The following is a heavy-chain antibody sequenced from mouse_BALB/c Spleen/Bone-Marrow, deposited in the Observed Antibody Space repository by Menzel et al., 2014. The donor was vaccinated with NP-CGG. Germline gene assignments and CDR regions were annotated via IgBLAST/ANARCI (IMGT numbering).Heavy chain of an antibody. V-gene: IGHV10-1*02. Sequence: EVKLVESGGGLVQPKGSSKLSCAASGFTFNTYAMNWVRQAPGKGLEWVARIRSKSHNYATYYADSVKDRFTISRDDSQSMLYLQMNNLQTEDTAMYFCVRHYYGYAPYAMDYWGQGTSVTVSS. CDR3: VRHYYGYAPYAMDY. D-gene: IGHD1-2*01. CDR1: GFTFNTYA. J-gene: IGHJ4*01. CDR2: IRSKSHNYAT.